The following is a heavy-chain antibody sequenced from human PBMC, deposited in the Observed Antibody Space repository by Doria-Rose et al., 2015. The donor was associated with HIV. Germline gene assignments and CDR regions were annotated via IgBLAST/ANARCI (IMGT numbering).Heavy chain of an antibody. D-gene: IGHD6-13*01. CDR3: ARIKSSRWYHKYYFDF. J-gene: IGHJ4*02. Sequence: QWGPVLVKPTETLTLTCTVSGVSLSSPGMGVSWIRQPPGKALEWLANILADDERSYKTSLKSRLTISSDTSKSQVVLTMTDMDPVDTATYYCARIKSSRWYHKYYFDFWGQGTLVIVSA. CDR1: GVSLSSPGMG. CDR2: ILADDER. V-gene: IGHV2-26*01.